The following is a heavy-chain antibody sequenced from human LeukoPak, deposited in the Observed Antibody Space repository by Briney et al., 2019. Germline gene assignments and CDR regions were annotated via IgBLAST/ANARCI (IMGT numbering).Heavy chain of an antibody. CDR2: IYYSGNT. Sequence: SETLSVTCTVSGVSISSSNSYWGWIRQPPGKGLEWIGSIYYSGNTYYNASLKGQVSISIDTSKNQFSLRLTSVTAADTAVYYCARQTGSGLFILPGGQGTLVTVSS. J-gene: IGHJ4*02. V-gene: IGHV4-39*01. CDR3: ARQTGSGLFILP. CDR1: GVSISSSNSY. D-gene: IGHD3/OR15-3a*01.